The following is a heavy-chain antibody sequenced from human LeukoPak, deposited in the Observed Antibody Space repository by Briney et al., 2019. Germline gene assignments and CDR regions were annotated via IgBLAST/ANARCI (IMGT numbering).Heavy chain of an antibody. CDR1: GFTFSSFT. Sequence: GGSLRLSCAASGFTFSSFTMNWARQVPGKGLEWISYISLGNSTMFYADSVKGRFTISRDNAKNSLYLQMDSLRDDDTAVYYCARVGNGRSWDYWGQGTLVSVSS. J-gene: IGHJ4*02. D-gene: IGHD2-15*01. V-gene: IGHV3-48*02. CDR3: ARVGNGRSWDY. CDR2: ISLGNSTM.